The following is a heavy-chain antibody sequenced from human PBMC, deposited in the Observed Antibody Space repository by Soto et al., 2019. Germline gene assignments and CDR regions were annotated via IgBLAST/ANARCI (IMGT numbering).Heavy chain of an antibody. V-gene: IGHV4-34*01. CDR2: INHSGST. J-gene: IGHJ4*02. CDR3: ARVYSSGWYYFDY. D-gene: IGHD6-19*01. CDR1: GGSFNGYY. Sequence: SSETLSLTCAVYGGSFNGYYWTWIRQPPGKGPEWIGDINHSGSTNYNPSLKSRVTISVDTSKNQFSLKLSSVTAADTAVYYCARVYSSGWYYFDYWGQGTLVTVSS.